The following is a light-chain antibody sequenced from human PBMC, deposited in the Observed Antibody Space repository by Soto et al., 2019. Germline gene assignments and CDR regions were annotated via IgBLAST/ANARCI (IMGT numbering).Light chain of an antibody. CDR2: EVS. CDR3: SSYTSSSTYV. Sequence: QSALTQPASVSGSPGQSITISCPGTSSDVGGYNYLSWYQQHPGKAPKLMIYEVSSRPSGVSNRFSGSKSGNTASLTISGLQAEDEADYYCSSYTSSSTYVFGTGTKVTVL. J-gene: IGLJ1*01. CDR1: SSDVGGYNY. V-gene: IGLV2-14*01.